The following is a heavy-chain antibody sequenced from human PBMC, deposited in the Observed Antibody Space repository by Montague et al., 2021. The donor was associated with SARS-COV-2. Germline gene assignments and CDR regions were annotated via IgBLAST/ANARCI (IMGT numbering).Heavy chain of an antibody. CDR3: ARPQPQLAFDY. V-gene: IGHV4-39*01. D-gene: IGHD6-6*01. Sequence: SETLSLTCTVSVGSLSSSSYDWGWIRQPPGKGLEWVGSFFYSGSTYYNPSLKSRVTISADTSKNQFSLQLSSGTAADTAVYYGARPQPQLAFDYWGQGTLVTVSS. CDR2: FFYSGST. CDR1: VGSLSSSSYD. J-gene: IGHJ4*02.